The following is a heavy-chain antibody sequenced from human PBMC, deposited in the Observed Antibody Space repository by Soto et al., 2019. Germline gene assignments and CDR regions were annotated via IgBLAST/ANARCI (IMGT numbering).Heavy chain of an antibody. J-gene: IGHJ3*02. Sequence: GGSLRLSCAASGFTFSNYAMNWVRQAPGTGLEWVSGISGSGGRTFYADSVKGRFTISRDNSNNTLYLQVNSLRAEDTAVYYCAKDWSAWLIRSFDAFDIWGQGTMVTVSS. CDR3: AKDWSAWLIRSFDAFDI. CDR1: GFTFSNYA. D-gene: IGHD5-12*01. V-gene: IGHV3-23*01. CDR2: ISGSGGRT.